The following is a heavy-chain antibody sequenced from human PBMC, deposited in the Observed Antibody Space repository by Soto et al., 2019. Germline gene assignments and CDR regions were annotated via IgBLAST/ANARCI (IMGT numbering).Heavy chain of an antibody. CDR2: IDPNGGSS. V-gene: IGHV1-46*01. Sequence: ASVKVSCKASGYTFTSYYMHWVRQAPGQGLEWMGIIDPNGGSSSYSQNFQGRVTMTSDTSTSTVYMELSSLRSADTAVYYCARGTLGRCRGDSCLIFWGQGTLVTVSS. J-gene: IGHJ4*02. CDR3: ARGTLGRCRGDSCLIF. D-gene: IGHD2-15*01. CDR1: GYTFTSYY.